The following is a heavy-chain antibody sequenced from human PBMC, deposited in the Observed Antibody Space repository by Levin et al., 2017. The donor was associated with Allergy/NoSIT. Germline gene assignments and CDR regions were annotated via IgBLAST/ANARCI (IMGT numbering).Heavy chain of an antibody. D-gene: IGHD3-16*02. V-gene: IGHV7-4-1*02. CDR2: IHTNTGKP. CDR3: TTVSSLSDYYFAY. CDR1: GYPFTSYA. Sequence: PGESLKISCQASGYPFTSYAMNWVRQAPGQGLEWMGWIHTNTGKPTYAQDFKGRFVFSLDTSVSTAFLQISSLRSEDTAVYYCTTVSSLSDYYFAYWGQGTLVTVSS. J-gene: IGHJ4*02.